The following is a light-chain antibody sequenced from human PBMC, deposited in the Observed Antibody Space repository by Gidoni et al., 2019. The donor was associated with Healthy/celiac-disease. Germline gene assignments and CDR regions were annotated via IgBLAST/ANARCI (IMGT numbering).Light chain of an antibody. CDR1: QDISNY. V-gene: IGKV1-33*01. Sequence: DIHMTQSTSSLSASVVDRVTITCQTNQDISNYLNWYQQKPGKAPKLMIYDASNLETGVPSRFIGSGSGTDFTFTISSLQPEDIATYYCQQYDNLPLTFGQXTRLEIK. J-gene: IGKJ5*01. CDR3: QQYDNLPLT. CDR2: DAS.